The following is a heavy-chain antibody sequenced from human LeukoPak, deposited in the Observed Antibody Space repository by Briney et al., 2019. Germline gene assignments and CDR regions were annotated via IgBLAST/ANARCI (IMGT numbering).Heavy chain of an antibody. CDR3: ARQFRDGYNFDFYYYYMDV. CDR1: GGSISSSNFY. Sequence: SETLSLTCTVSGGSISSSNFYWGWIRQPPGKGLEWLGSIYYSGSTYHNPSLKSRVTISVDTSKNQFSLKLSSVTDADTAVYYCARQFRDGYNFDFYYYYMDVWGKGTTVTISS. V-gene: IGHV4-39*07. J-gene: IGHJ6*03. D-gene: IGHD5-24*01. CDR2: IYYSGST.